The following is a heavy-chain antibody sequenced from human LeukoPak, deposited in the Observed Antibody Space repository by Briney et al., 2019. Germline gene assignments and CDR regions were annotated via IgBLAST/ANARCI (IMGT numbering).Heavy chain of an antibody. CDR2: ITYGGERT. Sequence: GGSLRLSCAASGFIFSDYAMSWIRQAPGRGLKGVSTITYGGERTYFADSVKGRFTVSRDNSKNTLYLQMDGLRAEDTATYYCAEGGWSGRFGYWGQGTLVTVSS. CDR3: AEGGWSGRFGY. V-gene: IGHV3-23*01. D-gene: IGHD3-3*01. CDR1: GFIFSDYA. J-gene: IGHJ4*02.